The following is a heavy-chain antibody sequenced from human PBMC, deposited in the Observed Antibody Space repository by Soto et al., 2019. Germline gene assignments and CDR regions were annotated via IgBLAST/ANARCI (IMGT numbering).Heavy chain of an antibody. CDR3: ARGFYSSGWQSGDAFDI. CDR2: IDHSGST. D-gene: IGHD6-19*01. Sequence: SETLSLTCAVYGGSFSGYYWSWIRQPPGKGLEWIGEIDHSGSTNYNPSLKSRVTISVDTSKNQFSLKLSSVTAADTAVYYCARGFYSSGWQSGDAFDIWGQGTMVTVSS. V-gene: IGHV4-34*01. J-gene: IGHJ3*02. CDR1: GGSFSGYY.